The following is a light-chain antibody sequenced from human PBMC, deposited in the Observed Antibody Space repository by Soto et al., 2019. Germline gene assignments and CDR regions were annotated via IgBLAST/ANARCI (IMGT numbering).Light chain of an antibody. Sequence: DIQMSQSISTLSACVGDRVTITCGASQSISSWVAWYQQKPGKGPKLLIYKASHLESGVPSRFSGSGSGTEFTLTISSLQPGDFATYYCQHYNTYPWTFGHGTKVDIK. CDR2: KAS. CDR3: QHYNTYPWT. V-gene: IGKV1-5*03. CDR1: QSISSW. J-gene: IGKJ1*01.